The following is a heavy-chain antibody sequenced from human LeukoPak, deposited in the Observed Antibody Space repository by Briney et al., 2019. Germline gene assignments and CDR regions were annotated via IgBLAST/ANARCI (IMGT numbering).Heavy chain of an antibody. Sequence: GGSLRLSCAASGFTFSTNAMSWVRQAPGKGLEWVSAIRGGGATTYYADSVKGRFTISRDNSKNTLYLQMNSLRAEDTAVYYCASHGITMEEHFQHWGQGTLVTVSS. CDR3: ASHGITMEEHFQH. D-gene: IGHD3-10*01. J-gene: IGHJ1*01. V-gene: IGHV3-23*01. CDR1: GFTFSTNA. CDR2: IRGGGATT.